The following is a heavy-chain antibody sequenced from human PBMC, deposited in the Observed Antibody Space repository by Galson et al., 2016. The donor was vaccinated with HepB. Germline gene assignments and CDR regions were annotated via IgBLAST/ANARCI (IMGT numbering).Heavy chain of an antibody. D-gene: IGHD3-22*01. J-gene: IGHJ4*02. CDR1: GDSVSSKSAA. CDR3: ARDAKSVDSSGCNLDY. V-gene: IGHV6-1*01. Sequence: CAISGDSVSSKSAAWNWIRQSPSRGLEWLGRTYYRSKWYSDYAVSLKSRISINPDTSKNQFSLQLNSVTPEDTAVYYCARDAKSVDSSGCNLDYWGQGTLFTVSS. CDR2: TYYRSKWYS.